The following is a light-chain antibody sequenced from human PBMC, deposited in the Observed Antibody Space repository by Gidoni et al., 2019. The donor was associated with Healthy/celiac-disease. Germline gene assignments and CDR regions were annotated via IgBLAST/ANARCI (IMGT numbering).Light chain of an antibody. Sequence: DIQMTQSPSTLSASVGDRVTNTCRASQSISSWLAWYQQKPGKAPKLLIYDGSSWESGVPSRFSGSGSGTEFTLTISSLQPEDFATYYCQQYNSYSPWTFGQGTKVEIK. CDR2: DGS. CDR3: QQYNSYSPWT. CDR1: QSISSW. J-gene: IGKJ1*01. V-gene: IGKV1-5*01.